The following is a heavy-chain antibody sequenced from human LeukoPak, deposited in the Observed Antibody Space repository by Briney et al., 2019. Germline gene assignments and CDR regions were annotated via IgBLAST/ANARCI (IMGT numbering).Heavy chain of an antibody. D-gene: IGHD4-17*01. CDR1: GASIGSYF. CDR2: IYYGGGT. CDR3: ARERGDYDSDNWFDS. J-gene: IGHJ5*01. Sequence: SETLSLTCTVSGASIGSYFWSWIRQPPGKGLEWIGYIYYGGGTNYNPSFESRITISVDTSKNRISLKLTSVTASDTAIYYCARERGDYDSDNWFDSWGQGTLVTVSS. V-gene: IGHV4-59*01.